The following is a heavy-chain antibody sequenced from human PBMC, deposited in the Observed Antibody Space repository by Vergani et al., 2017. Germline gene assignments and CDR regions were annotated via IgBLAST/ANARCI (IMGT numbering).Heavy chain of an antibody. CDR1: DSSIMTNPY. V-gene: IGHV4-38-2*01. Sequence: QVQLQESGPGLVKPSETLTLTCDVSDSSIMTNPYWGWFRQSPGKGLEGIGFIHHSGDTHYNSSLKSRVSISIVSSSKFSLSLTSVTAADTAIYYYARHRGSGGFFPSSYFYGMDVWGQGTTVTVSS. J-gene: IGHJ6*02. D-gene: IGHD3-10*01. CDR2: IHHSGDT. CDR3: ARHRGSGGFFPSSYFYGMDV.